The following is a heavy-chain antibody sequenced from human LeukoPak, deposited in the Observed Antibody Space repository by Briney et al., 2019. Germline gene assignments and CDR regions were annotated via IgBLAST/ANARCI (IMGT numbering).Heavy chain of an antibody. D-gene: IGHD4-17*01. CDR3: ARQHGDYGYYYYGMDV. CDR1: GYSFTTHW. V-gene: IGHV5-51*01. Sequence: GESLKISCKGSGYSFTTHWIGWVRQMPGKGLEWMGIIYPGDSDTRYSLSFQGQVTISADKSINTAYLQWSSLKASDTAMYYCARQHGDYGYYYYGMDVWGQGTTVTVSS. CDR2: IYPGDSDT. J-gene: IGHJ6*02.